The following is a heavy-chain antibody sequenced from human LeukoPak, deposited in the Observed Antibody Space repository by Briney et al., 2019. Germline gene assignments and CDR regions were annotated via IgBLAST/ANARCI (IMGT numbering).Heavy chain of an antibody. J-gene: IGHJ4*02. CDR3: ATTVVDYYDSSGYYLDY. V-gene: IGHV4-59*01. Sequence: SETLSLTCTVSGGSISSYYWSWIRQPPGEGLEWIGYIYYSGSTNYNPSLKSRVTISVDTSKNQFSLKLSSVTAADTAVYYCATTVVDYYDSSGYYLDYWGQGTLVTVSS. CDR1: GGSISSYY. CDR2: IYYSGST. D-gene: IGHD3-22*01.